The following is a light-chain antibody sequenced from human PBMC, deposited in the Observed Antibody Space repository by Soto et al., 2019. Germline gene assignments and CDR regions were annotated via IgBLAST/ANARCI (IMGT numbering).Light chain of an antibody. CDR1: QSVDSN. J-gene: IGKJ1*01. CDR3: QQYNNWWT. Sequence: EILMTQSPATLSASPGERATLSCRASQSVDSNLAWYQQKPGQAPRLLIYGASTRATGISARFSGSGSGTEFTLTISSLQSEDFGVYYCQQYNNWWTFGKGTKVNI. CDR2: GAS. V-gene: IGKV3-15*01.